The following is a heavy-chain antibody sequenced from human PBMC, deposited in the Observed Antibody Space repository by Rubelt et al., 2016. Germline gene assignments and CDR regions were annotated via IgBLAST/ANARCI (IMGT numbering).Heavy chain of an antibody. CDR2: ISGSGGST. J-gene: IGHJ4*02. CDR1: GFTFRDYY. Sequence: VQLVESGGGLVKRGGSLRLSCAASGFTFRDYYMCWIRQAPGEGLEWVSAISGSGGSTYYADSVKGRFTISRDNSKNTLYLQMNGRRAEETAGYYCAKGMGRGVMDYFDYWGQGTLVTVSS. CDR3: AKGMGRGVMDYFDY. D-gene: IGHD3-10*01. V-gene: IGHV3-23*04.